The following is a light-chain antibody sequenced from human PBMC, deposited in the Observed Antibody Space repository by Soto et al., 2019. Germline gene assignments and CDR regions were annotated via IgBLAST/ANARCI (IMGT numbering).Light chain of an antibody. J-gene: IGKJ1*01. Sequence: DIQMTQSPSTPSGSVGDRVTITCRASQTMSSLLSWYQQKPGKAPKLLIYKASTLKSGVPSRFSGSGSGTEFTLTISSLQPDDFATYYCQHYNSYSEAFGQGTKVDIK. CDR3: QHYNSYSEA. CDR2: KAS. CDR1: QTMSSL. V-gene: IGKV1-5*03.